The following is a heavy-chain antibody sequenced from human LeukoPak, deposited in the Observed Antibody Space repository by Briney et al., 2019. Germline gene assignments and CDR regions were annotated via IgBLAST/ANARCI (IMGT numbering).Heavy chain of an antibody. CDR2: IKQDGSEK. D-gene: IGHD5-12*01. V-gene: IGHV3-7*01. Sequence: QSGGSLRLSCAASGFTFSRYWMHWVRQAPGKGLEWVANIKQDGSEKYYVDSVKGRFTISRDNAKNSLYLQMNSLRAEDTAVYYCARDQGPEGGYAILFDYWGQGTLVTVSS. CDR1: GFTFSRYW. CDR3: ARDQGPEGGYAILFDY. J-gene: IGHJ4*02.